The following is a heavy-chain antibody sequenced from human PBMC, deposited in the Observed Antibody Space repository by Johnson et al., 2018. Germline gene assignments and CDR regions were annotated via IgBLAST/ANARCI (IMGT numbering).Heavy chain of an antibody. D-gene: IGHD3-10*01. CDR1: GGSFSGYY. CDR3: ARDGGYGSGSSDI. Sequence: QVQLQQWGAGLLKPSETLSLTCAVYGGSFSGYYWSWIRQPPGKGLEWIGEINHSGSTNYNPSLKSRVTISVDTSKNQFSLKLGCVTAADTAVYYCARDGGYGSGSSDIWGQGTMVTVSS. J-gene: IGHJ3*02. V-gene: IGHV4-34*01. CDR2: INHSGST.